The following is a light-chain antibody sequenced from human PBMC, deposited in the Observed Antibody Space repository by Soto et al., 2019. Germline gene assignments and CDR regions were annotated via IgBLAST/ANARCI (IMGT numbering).Light chain of an antibody. CDR2: GAS. J-gene: IGKJ2*02. Sequence: EIVMTQSPATLSVSPGERATLSCRASQSVSSNLAWYQQKPGQAPRPLIYGASTRATGIPARFSGSGSGTEFTLTISSLQSEDFAVYYCQQYNNWPRWTFGQGTKLEIK. V-gene: IGKV3-15*01. CDR1: QSVSSN. CDR3: QQYNNWPRWT.